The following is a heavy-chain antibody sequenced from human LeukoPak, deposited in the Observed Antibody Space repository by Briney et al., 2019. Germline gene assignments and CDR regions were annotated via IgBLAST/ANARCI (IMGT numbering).Heavy chain of an antibody. D-gene: IGHD6-19*01. Sequence: PGGSLRLSCAASGFTFSSYWMSWVRQAPGKGLEWVANIKQDGSEKYYVDSVKGRFTNARDNAKNSVFLQMNSLRAEDTGVYYCVRDGSSGCHFDYWGRGTLVTVSS. V-gene: IGHV3-7*01. J-gene: IGHJ4*02. CDR2: IKQDGSEK. CDR1: GFTFSSYW. CDR3: VRDGSSGCHFDY.